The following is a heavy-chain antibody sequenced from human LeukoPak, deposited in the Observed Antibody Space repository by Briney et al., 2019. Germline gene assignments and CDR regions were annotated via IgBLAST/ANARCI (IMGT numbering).Heavy chain of an antibody. V-gene: IGHV3-48*04. D-gene: IGHD6-19*01. CDR1: GFIFTSYS. J-gene: IGHJ4*02. CDR2: ISSSSSTI. Sequence: GGSLRLSCAASGFIFTSYSMNWVRQAPGKGLEWISYISSSSSTIYYADSVKGRFTISRDNAKNSLYLQMNSLRAEDTAVYYCASTTRIAVAGTEYWGQGTLVTVSS. CDR3: ASTTRIAVAGTEY.